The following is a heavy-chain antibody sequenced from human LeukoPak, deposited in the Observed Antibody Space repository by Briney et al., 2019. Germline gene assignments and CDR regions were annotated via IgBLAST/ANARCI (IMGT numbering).Heavy chain of an antibody. D-gene: IGHD5-18*01. CDR1: GFTFSSYA. CDR2: ISGSGGST. J-gene: IGHJ6*03. V-gene: IGHV3-23*01. CDR3: ATSTLPWIQPGYYYMDV. Sequence: PGGSLRVSCAASGFTFSSYAMSWVRQAPGKGLEWVSAISGSGGSTYYADSVKGRFTISRDNSKNTLYLQMNSLRAEDTAVYYCATSTLPWIQPGYYYMDVWGKGTTVTVSS.